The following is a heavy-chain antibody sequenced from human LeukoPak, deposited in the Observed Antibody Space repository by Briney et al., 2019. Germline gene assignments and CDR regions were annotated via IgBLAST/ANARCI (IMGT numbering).Heavy chain of an antibody. D-gene: IGHD6-19*01. CDR3: AREGVIAVAGTALFDY. CDR1: GDSVSSNSAA. Sequence: SQTLSLTCAISGDSVSSNSAAWNSIRQSPSRGLEWLGRTYYRSKWYNDYAGSVKSRITINPDTSKNQFSLQLNSVTPEDTAVYYCAREGVIAVAGTALFDYWGQGTLVTVSS. J-gene: IGHJ4*02. V-gene: IGHV6-1*01. CDR2: TYYRSKWYN.